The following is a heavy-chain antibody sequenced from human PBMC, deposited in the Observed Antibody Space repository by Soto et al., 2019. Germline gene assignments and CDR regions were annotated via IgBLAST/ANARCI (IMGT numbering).Heavy chain of an antibody. Sequence: SETLSLTCAVYGGSFSGYYWSWIRQPPGKGLEWIGEINHSGSTNYNPSLKSRVTISVDTSKNQFSLKLSSVTAADTAVYYCARGRGYCTNGVCYRTSYYYYMDVWGKGTTVTVSS. D-gene: IGHD2-8*01. CDR2: INHSGST. CDR3: ARGRGYCTNGVCYRTSYYYYMDV. CDR1: GGSFSGYY. V-gene: IGHV4-34*01. J-gene: IGHJ6*03.